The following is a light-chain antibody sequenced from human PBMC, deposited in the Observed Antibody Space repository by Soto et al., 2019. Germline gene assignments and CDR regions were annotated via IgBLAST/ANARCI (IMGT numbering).Light chain of an antibody. Sequence: QSVLTQPPSASGTPGQRVTISCSGSSSNIGGDYVHWYQQLPGTAPKRLIYSNNQRPSGVPDRFSGSKSGTSASLAISGLRSEDEADYYCAAWDDSLNAYVFGTGTKVTVL. J-gene: IGLJ1*01. CDR3: AAWDDSLNAYV. CDR1: SSNIGGDY. CDR2: SNN. V-gene: IGLV1-47*02.